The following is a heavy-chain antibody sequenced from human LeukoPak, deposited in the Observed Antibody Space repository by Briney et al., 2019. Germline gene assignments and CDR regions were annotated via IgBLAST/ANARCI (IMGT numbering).Heavy chain of an antibody. Sequence: PGGSLRLSCAASGFTFNNYAMTWVRQAPGRGLEWVSAVNGGGGFTDYADSVKGRFNISRDNSKNTPYLQMYSLRAEDTAVYFCAKSGVGDSLYYYYIDVWGKGTTVVVSS. CDR3: AKSGVGDSLYYYYIDV. CDR1: GFTFNNYA. V-gene: IGHV3-23*01. D-gene: IGHD1-26*01. J-gene: IGHJ6*03. CDR2: VNGGGGFT.